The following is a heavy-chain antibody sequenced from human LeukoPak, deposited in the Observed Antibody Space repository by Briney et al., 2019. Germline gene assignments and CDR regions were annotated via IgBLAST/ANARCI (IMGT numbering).Heavy chain of an antibody. J-gene: IGHJ4*02. CDR3: AKDNRQPHTAMVQGFDY. CDR1: GFTFSSYA. V-gene: IGHV3-23*01. D-gene: IGHD5-18*01. CDR2: ISGSGGST. Sequence: GGSLRLSCAASGFTFSSYAMSWVRQAPGKGLEWVSAISGSGGSTYYADSVKGRFTISRDNSKNTLYLQMNSLRAEDTAVYYCAKDNRQPHTAMVQGFDYWGQGTLVTVSS.